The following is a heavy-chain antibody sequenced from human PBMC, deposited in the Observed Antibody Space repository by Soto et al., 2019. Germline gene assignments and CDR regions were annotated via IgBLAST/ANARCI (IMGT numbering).Heavy chain of an antibody. CDR2: IYYSGST. CDR1: GGSISSSSYY. D-gene: IGHD4-4*01. Sequence: KTSETLSLTCTVSGGSISSSSYYWGWIRQPPGKGLEWIGSIYYSGSTYYNPSLKSRVTISVDTSKNQFSPKLSSVTAADTAVYYCVRRNYAWFDPWGQGTLVTVSS. V-gene: IGHV4-39*01. J-gene: IGHJ5*02. CDR3: VRRNYAWFDP.